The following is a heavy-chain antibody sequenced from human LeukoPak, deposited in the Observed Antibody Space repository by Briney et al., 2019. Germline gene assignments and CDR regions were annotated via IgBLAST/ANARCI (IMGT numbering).Heavy chain of an antibody. Sequence: GRSLRLSCAASGFTFSSYAMHWVRQAPGKGLEWVAVISYDGSNKYYADSVKGRFTISRDNSKNTLYLQMNSLRAEDTAVYYCARDYGGDGFDPWGQGTLVTVSS. CDR2: ISYDGSNK. D-gene: IGHD3-10*01. CDR3: ARDYGGDGFDP. CDR1: GFTFSSYA. J-gene: IGHJ5*02. V-gene: IGHV3-30-3*01.